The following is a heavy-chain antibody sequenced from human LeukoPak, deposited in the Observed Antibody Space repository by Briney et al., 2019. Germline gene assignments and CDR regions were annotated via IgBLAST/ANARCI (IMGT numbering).Heavy chain of an antibody. Sequence: GGTLRLSCAASGFTFSSYAMNWVRQAPGKGLEWISVMSGSGGSTYYADSVKGRFTISRDNSKNTLYLQMNSLRAEDTAVYYCAKSPGDYSFDYWGQGTLVTVSS. CDR1: GFTFSSYA. V-gene: IGHV3-23*01. CDR2: MSGSGGST. D-gene: IGHD4-17*01. CDR3: AKSPGDYSFDY. J-gene: IGHJ4*02.